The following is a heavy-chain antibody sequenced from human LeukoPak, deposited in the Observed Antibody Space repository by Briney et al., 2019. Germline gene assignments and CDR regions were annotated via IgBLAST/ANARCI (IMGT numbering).Heavy chain of an antibody. V-gene: IGHV1-2*02. CDR1: GYTFSNYY. CDR3: ARQNGYNPDY. CDR2: INPNSGGT. Sequence: ASVKVSCKASGYTFSNYYMHWVRQAPGQGLEWMGWINPNSGGTNYAQKFQGRVTMTRDTSISTAYVELSGLRSDDTAVYYCARQNGYNPDYWGPGTLVTVAS. J-gene: IGHJ4*02. D-gene: IGHD5-24*01.